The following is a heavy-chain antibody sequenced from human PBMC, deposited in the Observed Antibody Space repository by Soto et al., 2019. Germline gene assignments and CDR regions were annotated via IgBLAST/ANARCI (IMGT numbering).Heavy chain of an antibody. D-gene: IGHD5-12*01. J-gene: IGHJ4*02. Sequence: EVQLVETGGGLIQPGGSLRLSCAASGFTVSGNYMSWVRQAPGKGLEWVSVIYNGGGTYYADSVKGRFTISRDNSKNTLYLQMTSLKAEDTAVYYCASTRGRSYDYWGQGTLVTVSS. V-gene: IGHV3-53*02. CDR1: GFTVSGNY. CDR3: ASTRGRSYDY. CDR2: IYNGGGT.